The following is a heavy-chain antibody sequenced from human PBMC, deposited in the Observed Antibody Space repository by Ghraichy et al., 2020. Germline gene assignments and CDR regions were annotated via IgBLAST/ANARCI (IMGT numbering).Heavy chain of an antibody. CDR1: GFTFTSSA. CDR2: IVVGSGNT. CDR3: AACMGRVDCFDY. Sequence: SVKLSCKASGFTFTSSAVQWVRQARGQRLEWIGWIVVGSGNTNYAQKFQERVTITRDMSTSTAYMELSSLRSEDTAVYYCAACMGRVDCFDYWGQGTLVTVSS. J-gene: IGHJ4*02. D-gene: IGHD3-10*01. V-gene: IGHV1-58*01.